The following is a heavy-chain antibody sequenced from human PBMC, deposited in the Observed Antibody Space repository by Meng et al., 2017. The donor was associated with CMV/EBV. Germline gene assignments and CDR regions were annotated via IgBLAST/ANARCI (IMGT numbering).Heavy chain of an antibody. D-gene: IGHD3-3*01. Sequence: ASVKVSCKASGYTFTSYDINWVRQATGQGLEWMGWMNPNSGNTGYAQKFQGKVTITRNTSISTAYVELSSLRSEDTAVYYCARRSVVVPAAPWTYYDFWSGYYTEGYYYYGMDVWGQGTTVTVS. V-gene: IGHV1-8*03. CDR3: ARRSVVVPAAPWTYYDFWSGYYTEGYYYYGMDV. CDR1: GYTFTSYD. CDR2: MNPNSGNT. J-gene: IGHJ6*02.